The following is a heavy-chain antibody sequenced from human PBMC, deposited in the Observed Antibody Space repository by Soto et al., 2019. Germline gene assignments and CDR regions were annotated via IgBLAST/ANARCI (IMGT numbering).Heavy chain of an antibody. CDR3: AKDRGRGSPREFDL. D-gene: IGHD6-13*01. CDR2: IRDSDGAT. V-gene: IGHV3-23*01. Sequence: PGRSLKLSGPAFEFTFSTYATAWVRHAQGKGPEWVSGIRDSDGATYYADSVKGRFIISRDISKNTLYLQMNSLRAEDTAVYYCAKDRGRGSPREFDLWGQGTLVPVSS. CDR1: EFTFSTYA. J-gene: IGHJ5*02.